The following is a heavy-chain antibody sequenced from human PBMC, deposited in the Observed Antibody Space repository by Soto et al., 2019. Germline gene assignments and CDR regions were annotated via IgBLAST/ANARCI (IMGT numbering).Heavy chain of an antibody. Sequence: SETLSLTCAVYGGSFSGYYWSWIRQPPGKGLEWIGEINHSGSTNYNPSLKSRVTISVDTSKNQFSLKLSSVTAADTAVYYCARGGEWLVLRPGYYYGMDVWGQGTTVTVSS. CDR3: ARGGEWLVLRPGYYYGMDV. J-gene: IGHJ6*02. D-gene: IGHD6-19*01. CDR1: GGSFSGYY. CDR2: INHSGST. V-gene: IGHV4-34*01.